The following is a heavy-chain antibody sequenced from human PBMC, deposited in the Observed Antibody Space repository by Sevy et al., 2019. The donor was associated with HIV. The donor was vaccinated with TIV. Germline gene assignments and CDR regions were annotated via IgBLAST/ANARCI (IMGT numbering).Heavy chain of an antibody. CDR1: GFTFSSYA. V-gene: IGHV3-30-3*01. D-gene: IGHD1-26*01. J-gene: IGHJ4*02. CDR2: ISYDGSNK. Sequence: GGSLRLSCAASGFTFSSYAMHWVRQAPGKGLEGVAVISYDGSNKYYADSVKGRFTISRDNSKNTLYLQMNSLRAEDTAVYDCARASFDGSYDYWGQGTLVTVSS. CDR3: ARASFDGSYDY.